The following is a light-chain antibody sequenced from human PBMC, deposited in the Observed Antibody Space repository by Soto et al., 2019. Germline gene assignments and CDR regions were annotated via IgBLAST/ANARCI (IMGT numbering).Light chain of an antibody. CDR1: QSVSSN. CDR3: QQYSSLWT. V-gene: IGKV3-20*01. CDR2: GAS. J-gene: IGKJ1*01. Sequence: EIVLRQSPSALSESPRARATLSCRASQSVSSNLAWYQQKPGQAPRLLIYGASSRATGIPDRFSGSGSGTDFTLSISRLEPEDFAVYYCQQYSSLWTFGQGTKVDIK.